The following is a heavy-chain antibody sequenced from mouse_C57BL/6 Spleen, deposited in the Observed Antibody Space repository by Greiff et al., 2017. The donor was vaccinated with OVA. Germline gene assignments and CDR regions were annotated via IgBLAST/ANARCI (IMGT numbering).Heavy chain of an antibody. CDR1: GYTFTSYW. Sequence: QVQLQQPGAELVRPGSSVKLSCKASGYTFTSYWMHWVKQRPIQGLEWIGNIDPSDSETHYNQKFKDKATLTVDKSSSTAYMQLSSLTSEDSAVYYCARSITTVGEFAYWGQGTLVTVSA. J-gene: IGHJ3*01. CDR2: IDPSDSET. CDR3: ARSITTVGEFAY. V-gene: IGHV1-52*01. D-gene: IGHD1-1*01.